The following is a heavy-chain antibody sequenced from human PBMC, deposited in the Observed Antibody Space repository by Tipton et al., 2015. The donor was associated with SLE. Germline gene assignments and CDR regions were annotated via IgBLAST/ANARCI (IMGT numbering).Heavy chain of an antibody. V-gene: IGHV4-34*01. CDR2: INHSGST. J-gene: IGHJ4*02. Sequence: GLVKPSETLSLTCAVYGGSFSGYYWSWIRQPPGKGLEWIGEINHSGSTNYNPSLKSRVRISVDTSKNQFSLKLSSVTAADTAVYYCARGGGGSFDYWGQGTLVAVSS. D-gene: IGHD6-25*01. CDR1: GGSFSGYY. CDR3: ARGGGGSFDY.